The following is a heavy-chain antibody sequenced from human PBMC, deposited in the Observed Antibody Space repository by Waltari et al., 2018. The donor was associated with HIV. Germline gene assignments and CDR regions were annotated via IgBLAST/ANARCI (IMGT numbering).Heavy chain of an antibody. V-gene: IGHV1-2*02. J-gene: IGHJ4*02. CDR3: ARDICNGGSCYSYYFDY. Sequence: QVQLVQSGAEVKKPGASVKISCKASGYTFTGYYLHWVRQAPGQGLEWRGWINPGNGGTKYAQKFQGRGTMTRHTSISTAYMELSRLRSDDTAVYYCARDICNGGSCYSYYFDYWGQGTLVTVSS. D-gene: IGHD2-15*01. CDR2: INPGNGGT. CDR1: GYTFTGYY.